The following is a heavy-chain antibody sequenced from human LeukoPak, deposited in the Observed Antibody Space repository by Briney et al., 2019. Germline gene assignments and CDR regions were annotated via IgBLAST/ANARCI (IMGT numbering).Heavy chain of an antibody. CDR1: GFTFSNAW. V-gene: IGHV4-59*01. CDR2: IYYSGST. Sequence: GSLRLSCAASGFTFSNAWMSWVRQPPGKGLEWIGYIYYSGSTNYNPSLKSRVTISVDTSKNQFSLKLSSVTAADTAVYYCARGVRDYGDYYYYYYGMDVWGQGTTVTVS. D-gene: IGHD4-17*01. CDR3: ARGVRDYGDYYYYYYGMDV. J-gene: IGHJ6*02.